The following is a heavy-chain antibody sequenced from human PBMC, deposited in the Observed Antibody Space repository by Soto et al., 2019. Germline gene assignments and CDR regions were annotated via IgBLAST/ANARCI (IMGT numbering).Heavy chain of an antibody. V-gene: IGHV4-59*12. CDR1: GGSISSYY. CDR3: ARDEVLGYCSGGSCTGYYYYGMDV. J-gene: IGHJ6*02. D-gene: IGHD2-15*01. Sequence: SETLSLTCTVSGGSISSYYWSWIRQPPGKGLEWIGYIYYSGSTNYNPSLKSRDNKSVDTSKNQFSMKMSSVTAADTDVYYCARDEVLGYCSGGSCTGYYYYGMDVWGQGTTVTVSS. CDR2: IYYSGST.